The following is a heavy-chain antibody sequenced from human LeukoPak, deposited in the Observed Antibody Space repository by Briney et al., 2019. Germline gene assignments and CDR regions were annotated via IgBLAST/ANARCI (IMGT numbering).Heavy chain of an antibody. CDR3: AKGGYSLSARFDY. Sequence: GGSLRLSCAASGFSFTTYWMSWVRQAPGKGLEWVANIKQDGTEKYYADSVKGRFTISRGNAKNSLYLQMNSLRAEDMALYYCAKGGYSLSARFDYWGQGTLVTVSS. D-gene: IGHD5-18*01. V-gene: IGHV3-7*03. CDR1: GFSFTTYW. CDR2: IKQDGTEK. J-gene: IGHJ4*02.